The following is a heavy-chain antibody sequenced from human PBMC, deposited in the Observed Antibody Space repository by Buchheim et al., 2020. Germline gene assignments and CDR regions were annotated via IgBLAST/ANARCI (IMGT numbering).Heavy chain of an antibody. Sequence: EVQLVESGGGLVKPGGSLRLSCAASGFTFSSYSMNWVRQAPGKGLEWVSSISSSSSYIYYADSVKGRFTISRDNAKNSLYLQMNSLRAEDTAVYYCARASYYYDSSGYFYYFDYWGQGTL. J-gene: IGHJ4*02. CDR1: GFTFSSYS. CDR3: ARASYYYDSSGYFYYFDY. D-gene: IGHD3-22*01. CDR2: ISSSSSYI. V-gene: IGHV3-21*01.